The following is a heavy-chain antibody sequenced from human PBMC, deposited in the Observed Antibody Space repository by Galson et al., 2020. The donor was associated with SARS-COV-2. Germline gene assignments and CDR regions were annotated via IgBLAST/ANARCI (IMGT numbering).Heavy chain of an antibody. Sequence: GESLKISCAASGFTFSSYWMSWVRQAPGKGLEWVANIKQDGSEKYYVDSVKGRFTISRDNAKNSLYLQMNSLRAEDTAVYYCARDEFGSGFWSGYFAADSDYYYYMDVWGKGTTVTVSS. V-gene: IGHV3-7*03. CDR3: ARDEFGSGFWSGYFAADSDYYYYMDV. J-gene: IGHJ6*03. CDR2: IKQDGSEK. CDR1: GFTFSSYW. D-gene: IGHD3-3*01.